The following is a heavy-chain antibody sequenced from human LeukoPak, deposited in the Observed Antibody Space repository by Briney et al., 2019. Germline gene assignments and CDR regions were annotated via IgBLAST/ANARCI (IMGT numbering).Heavy chain of an antibody. V-gene: IGHV3-30-3*02. CDR2: ISYDGSNK. D-gene: IGHD5-24*01. Sequence: GGSLRLSCAASGFTFSSYAMHWVRQAPGKGLEWVAVISYDGSNKYYADSVKGRFTISRDNSKNALYLQMNSLRAEYTAVYYCAKPQWLSEDDFDYWGQGTLVTVSS. CDR3: AKPQWLSEDDFDY. J-gene: IGHJ4*02. CDR1: GFTFSSYA.